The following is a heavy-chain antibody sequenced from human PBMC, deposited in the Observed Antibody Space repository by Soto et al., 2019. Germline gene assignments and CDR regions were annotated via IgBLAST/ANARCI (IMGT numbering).Heavy chain of an antibody. Sequence: EVQLLESGGGLVQPGGSLRLSCEASGFTFSSYAMSWVRQAPGKGLEWVSAISGSGGSTYYAHSVKGRFTISRDNSKNTLYLQRNSLRAEYTAVYYCAKDGPMITFPFDPWGQGNLVTVSS. V-gene: IGHV3-23*01. CDR1: GFTFSSYA. D-gene: IGHD3-16*01. J-gene: IGHJ5*02. CDR2: ISGSGGST. CDR3: AKDGPMITFPFDP.